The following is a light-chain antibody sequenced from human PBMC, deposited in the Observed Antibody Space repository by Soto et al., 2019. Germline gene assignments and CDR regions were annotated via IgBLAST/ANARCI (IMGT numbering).Light chain of an antibody. Sequence: ENVLTQSPGTLSLSPGERATLSCRASQSVSSSYLAWYQQKPGQAPRLLIHGASRRATGIPDRFSGSGSGTDFTLTIIRLEPEDFAEYYCQQYGSSWRFGQGTKVEIK. CDR1: QSVSSSY. J-gene: IGKJ1*01. V-gene: IGKV3-20*01. CDR3: QQYGSSWR. CDR2: GAS.